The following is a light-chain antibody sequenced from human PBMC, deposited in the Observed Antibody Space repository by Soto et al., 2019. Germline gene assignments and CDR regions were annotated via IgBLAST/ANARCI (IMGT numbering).Light chain of an antibody. CDR3: QQYDKWPPT. CDR2: GAS. J-gene: IGKJ1*01. V-gene: IGKV3-15*01. CDR1: QSVSRI. Sequence: EIVFTQSPSTLSLSPGERTSLSCRASQSVSRILAWYQQKPGQAPRLLIYGASTRATGIPVRFSGSGSGTEFTLTISSLQSEDFAVYYCQQYDKWPPTFGQGTKVDI.